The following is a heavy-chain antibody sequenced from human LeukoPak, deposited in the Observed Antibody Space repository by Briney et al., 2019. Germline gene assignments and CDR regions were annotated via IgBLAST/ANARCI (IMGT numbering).Heavy chain of an antibody. CDR2: IRSKANSYAT. V-gene: IGHV3-73*01. J-gene: IGHJ5*02. D-gene: IGHD6-13*01. Sequence: GGSLRLSCAASGFTFSGSAMHWVRQASGKGLEWVGRIRSKANSYATAYAASVKGRFTISRDDSKNTAYLQMNSLKTEDTAVYYCTRLPGYSSSWYWFDPWGQGTLVTVSS. CDR3: TRLPGYSSSWYWFDP. CDR1: GFTFSGSA.